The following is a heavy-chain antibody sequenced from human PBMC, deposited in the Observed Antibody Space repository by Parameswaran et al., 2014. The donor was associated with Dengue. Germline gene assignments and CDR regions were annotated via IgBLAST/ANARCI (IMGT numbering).Heavy chain of an antibody. CDR2: CNSGGTT. CDR3: TKRAEVGATGGDYFDY. D-gene: IGHD1-26*01. J-gene: IGHJ4*02. V-gene: IGHV3-23*01. Sequence: VRQMPGKGAGVGLSHCNSGGTTYYADSVKGRFTISRDNSKNTLYLQMNSLRAEDTAVYYCTKRAEVGATGGDYFDYWGRGTLVTVSS.